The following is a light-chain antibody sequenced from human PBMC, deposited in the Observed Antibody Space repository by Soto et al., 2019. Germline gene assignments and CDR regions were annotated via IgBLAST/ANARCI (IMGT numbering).Light chain of an antibody. V-gene: IGLV2-14*01. J-gene: IGLJ3*02. CDR3: SSYTSSSPWV. CDR1: SSDVGGYNY. CDR2: EVS. Sequence: QSVLTQPASVSGSPGQSITISCTGTSSDVGGYNYVSWYQHLPGKAPKLMIHEVSNRPSGVSNRFSGSKSGNTASLTISGLQVEDEADYYCSSYTSSSPWVFGGGTKLTVL.